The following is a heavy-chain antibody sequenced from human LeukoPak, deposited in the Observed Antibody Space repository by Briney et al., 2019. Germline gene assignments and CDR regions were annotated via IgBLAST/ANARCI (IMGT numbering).Heavy chain of an antibody. CDR3: AREFSGSYYRGGDY. J-gene: IGHJ4*02. Sequence: GGSLRLSCAASGFTFSTYAMHWVRQAPGKGLEWVAVISYDGSSKYYADSVKGRFTISRDNAKNSLYLQMNSLRAEDTAVYYCAREFSGSYYRGGDYWGQGTLVTVSS. D-gene: IGHD3-10*01. CDR1: GFTFSTYA. CDR2: ISYDGSSK. V-gene: IGHV3-30*04.